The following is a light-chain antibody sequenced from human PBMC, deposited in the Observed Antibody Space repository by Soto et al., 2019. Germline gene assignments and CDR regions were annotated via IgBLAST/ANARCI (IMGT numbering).Light chain of an antibody. CDR1: SSDVGSYNR. V-gene: IGLV2-18*02. J-gene: IGLJ1*01. CDR3: CSFGGSGYV. Sequence: QSVLTQPPSVSGSPGQSVTISCTGTSSDVGSYNRVPWYQQPPGTAPKVMIYDVSNRPSGVPDRFSGSKSGNSASLTISGLQAEDEADYFCCSFGGSGYVFGTGTKVTVL. CDR2: DVS.